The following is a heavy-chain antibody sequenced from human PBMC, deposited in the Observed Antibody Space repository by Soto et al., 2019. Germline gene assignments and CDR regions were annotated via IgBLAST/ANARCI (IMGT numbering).Heavy chain of an antibody. CDR1: GYIFTSYY. CDR2: INPFDGSR. J-gene: IGHJ4*02. CDR3: SRVDPGETSPFDH. V-gene: IGHV1-46*03. Sequence: ASVKVSCKASGYIFTSYYLHWVRQAPGQGLEWMGWINPFDGSRMFAQSFQGRVTFTRDTSTSTVYMELSGLGSDDTAVYYCSRVDPGETSPFDHWGQGTLVTVSS. D-gene: IGHD3-10*01.